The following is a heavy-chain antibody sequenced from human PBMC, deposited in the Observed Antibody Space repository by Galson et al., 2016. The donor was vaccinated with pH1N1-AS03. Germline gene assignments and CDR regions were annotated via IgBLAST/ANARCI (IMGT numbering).Heavy chain of an antibody. CDR2: IFWDGET. CDR1: GFPLSTGGVH. V-gene: IGHV2-5*02. Sequence: PALVKPTQTLTLTCTFSGFPLSTGGVHVAWIRQPPGKALEWLALIFWDGETRYSPSLRSRLTITKDTSKNQVVLTMTNMDPADTGTYYCARSTHVNGGLDYWGQGTLVTVSS. J-gene: IGHJ4*02. CDR3: ARSTHVNGGLDY. D-gene: IGHD2-8*01.